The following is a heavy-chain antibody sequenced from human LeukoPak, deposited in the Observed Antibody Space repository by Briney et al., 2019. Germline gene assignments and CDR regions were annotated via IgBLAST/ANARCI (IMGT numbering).Heavy chain of an antibody. D-gene: IGHD6-13*01. J-gene: IGHJ3*02. CDR2: ISAYNGNT. CDR3: ARIGSSSWYFRADAFDI. V-gene: IGHV1-18*01. Sequence: ASVKVSCKASGYTFTSYGISWVRQAPGQGLEWMGWISAYNGNTNYAQKLQGRVTMTTDTSTSTAYMELRSLRSDDTAVYYCARIGSSSWYFRADAFDIWGQGTMVTVSS. CDR1: GYTFTSYG.